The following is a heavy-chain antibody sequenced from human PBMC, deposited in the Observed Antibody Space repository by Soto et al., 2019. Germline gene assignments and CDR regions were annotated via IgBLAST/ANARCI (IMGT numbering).Heavy chain of an antibody. CDR2: INAGNGNT. V-gene: IGHV1-3*01. Sequence: QVQLVQSGAEVKKPGASVKVSCKASGYTFTSYAMHWVRQAPGQRLEWMGWINAGNGNTKYSQKFQGRVTITRDTSASTAYMELSSLRSEDTAGYYCARDGGYSGYGYFDYWGQGTLVTVSS. D-gene: IGHD5-12*01. CDR1: GYTFTSYA. CDR3: ARDGGYSGYGYFDY. J-gene: IGHJ4*02.